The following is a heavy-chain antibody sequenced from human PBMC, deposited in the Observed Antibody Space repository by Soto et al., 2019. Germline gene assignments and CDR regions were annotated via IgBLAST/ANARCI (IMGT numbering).Heavy chain of an antibody. J-gene: IGHJ6*02. V-gene: IGHV3-21*01. D-gene: IGHD6-25*01. Sequence: EVQLVESGGGLAKPGGSLRLSCAASGFTFSSYSMNWVRQAPGKGLEWVSSISSSSSYIYYADSVKGRFTISRDNAKNSLYLQMNSLRAEDTAVYYCARMGSQRYYYYGMDVWGQGTTVTVSS. CDR1: GFTFSSYS. CDR3: ARMGSQRYYYYGMDV. CDR2: ISSSSSYI.